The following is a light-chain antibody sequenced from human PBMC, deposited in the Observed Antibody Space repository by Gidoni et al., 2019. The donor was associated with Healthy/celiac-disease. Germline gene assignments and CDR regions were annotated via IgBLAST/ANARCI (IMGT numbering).Light chain of an antibody. CDR2: AAS. CDR1: QSISSY. V-gene: IGKV1-39*01. Sequence: DIHIIQSPSSLSASVADRVTITFRASQSISSYLNWYQQKPGKAPKLLIYAASSMQSGVPPRFSGSGSGTDFTLTISSLQPEDFATYYCQQSYSTPYTFGEGTKLEIK. J-gene: IGKJ2*01. CDR3: QQSYSTPYT.